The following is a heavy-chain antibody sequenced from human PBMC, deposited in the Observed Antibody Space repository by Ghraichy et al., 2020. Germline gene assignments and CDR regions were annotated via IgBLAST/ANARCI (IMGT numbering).Heavy chain of an antibody. Sequence: KVSCKASGYTFTNYDINWVRQATGQGLEWMGYMNPNSGDTVYAPKFQGRVTVISDTSISTAYMELTSLRSDDTAVYYCARATGIAARGRYYFDYWGQGTVVTVSS. V-gene: IGHV1-8*03. D-gene: IGHD6-6*01. CDR1: GYTFTNYD. CDR3: ARATGIAARGRYYFDY. CDR2: MNPNSGDT. J-gene: IGHJ4*02.